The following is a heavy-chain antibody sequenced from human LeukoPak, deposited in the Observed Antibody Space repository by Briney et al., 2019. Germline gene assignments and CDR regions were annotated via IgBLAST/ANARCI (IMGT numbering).Heavy chain of an antibody. CDR3: AKRTSESSGYDY. J-gene: IGHJ4*02. Sequence: GGSLRLSCAASGFTFSSYALTWVRQAPGKGLEWVSAISGSGGTTYYADSVKGRFTVSRDNSKNTLYLQMNTLRAEDTAVYYCAKRTSESSGYDYWGQGTLVTVSS. CDR2: ISGSGGTT. CDR1: GFTFSSYA. D-gene: IGHD3-22*01. V-gene: IGHV3-23*01.